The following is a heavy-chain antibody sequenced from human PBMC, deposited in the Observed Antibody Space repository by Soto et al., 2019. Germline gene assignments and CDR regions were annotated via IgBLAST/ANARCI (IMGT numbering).Heavy chain of an antibody. Sequence: PWGSLRLSCAGSGFTFVDSYIIFIRQSPLKWLEWLSYISPGSRYPAYADSVKGRFTISRDNAKRSLYLQMMSLTAEDTAIYYCVRGGGGGLFDPWGQGTMVTVSS. CDR2: ISPGSRYP. D-gene: IGHD2-15*01. CDR3: VRGGGGGLFDP. J-gene: IGHJ5*02. CDR1: GFTFVDSY. V-gene: IGHV3-11*06.